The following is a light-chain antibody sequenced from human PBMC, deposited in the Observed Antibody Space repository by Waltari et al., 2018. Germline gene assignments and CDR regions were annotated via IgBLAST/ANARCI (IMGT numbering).Light chain of an antibody. J-gene: IGKJ4*01. CDR2: HAS. CDR3: QQYNRWPPLT. Sequence: EVVMTQSPATLSVSPGERATLSCRASQSIATHLAWYQHKPGQAPRLLISHASTRATAIPTKFRGSGSGTDFTLTISGLQSEDSAVYYCQQYNRWPPLTFGGGTKVEI. V-gene: IGKV3D-15*01. CDR1: QSIATH.